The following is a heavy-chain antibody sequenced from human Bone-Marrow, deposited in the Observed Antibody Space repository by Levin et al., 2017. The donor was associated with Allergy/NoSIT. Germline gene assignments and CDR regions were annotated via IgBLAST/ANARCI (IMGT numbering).Heavy chain of an antibody. D-gene: IGHD6-13*01. V-gene: IGHV4-34*01. Sequence: SQTLSLTCAVYGGSFSGYYWSWIRQPPGKGLEWIGEINHSGSTNYNPSLKSRVTISVDTSKNQFSLKLSSVTAADTAVYYCARARWAAELDYWGQGTLVTVSS. CDR3: ARARWAAELDY. CDR2: INHSGST. CDR1: GGSFSGYY. J-gene: IGHJ4*02.